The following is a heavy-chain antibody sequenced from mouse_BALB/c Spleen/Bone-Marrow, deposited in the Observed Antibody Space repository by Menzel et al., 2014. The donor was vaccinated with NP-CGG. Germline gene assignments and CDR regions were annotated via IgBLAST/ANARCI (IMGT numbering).Heavy chain of an antibody. CDR3: ARESIYYYGSTLDY. CDR1: GYIFTDYA. CDR2: ISTYYGDA. Sequence: VQLQQSGAELVRPGVSVKISCKGSGYIFTDYAMHWVKQSHAKSLEWIGVISTYYGDASYNQKFKGKATMTVDKSSSTAYMELARLTSEDSAIYYCARESIYYYGSTLDYWGQGTTLTVSS. D-gene: IGHD1-1*01. V-gene: IGHV1S137*01. J-gene: IGHJ2*01.